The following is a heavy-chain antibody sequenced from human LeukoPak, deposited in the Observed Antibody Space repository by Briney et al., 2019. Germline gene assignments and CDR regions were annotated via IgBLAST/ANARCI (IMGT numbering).Heavy chain of an antibody. V-gene: IGHV4-39*01. Sequence: PSETLSLTCTVSGGSISSYYWGWIRQPPGKGLEWIGSIYYSGSTYYNPSLKSRVTISVDTSKNQFSLKLSSVTAADTAVYYCARHNTGATYFRGRYYFDYWGQGTLVTVSS. D-gene: IGHD1-26*01. CDR3: ARHNTGATYFRGRYYFDY. CDR1: GGSISSYY. J-gene: IGHJ4*02. CDR2: IYYSGST.